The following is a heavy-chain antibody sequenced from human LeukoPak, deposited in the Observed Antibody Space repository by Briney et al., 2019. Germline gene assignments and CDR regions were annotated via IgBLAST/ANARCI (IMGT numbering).Heavy chain of an antibody. CDR3: ARESPYLAWH. V-gene: IGHV4-61*02. Sequence: SQTLSLTCTVSGGSISSGSYYWSWLRQPAGKGLEWIGRIYTSGSTNYNPSLKSRVTISVDTSKNQFSLKLSSLTAADTAVYYCARESPYLAWHWGQGTLVTVSS. CDR2: IYTSGST. J-gene: IGHJ4*02. CDR1: GGSISSGSYY.